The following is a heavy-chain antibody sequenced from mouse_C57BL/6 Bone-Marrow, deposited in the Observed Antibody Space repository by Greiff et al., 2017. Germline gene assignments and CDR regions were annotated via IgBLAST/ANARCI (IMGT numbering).Heavy chain of an antibody. CDR2: FHPSDNDT. V-gene: IGHV1-47*01. D-gene: IGHD1-1*01. CDR3: ARRTTVVPFDV. Sequence: VQLMESGAELVKPGASVKMSCKASGYTFTTYSIEWMKQNHGQSLEWIGNFHPSDNDTNYNEKFKGKATLTVEKSSSTVYLELSRLTSDDSAVYYCARRTTVVPFDVWGTGTTVTVSS. J-gene: IGHJ1*03. CDR1: GYTFTTYS.